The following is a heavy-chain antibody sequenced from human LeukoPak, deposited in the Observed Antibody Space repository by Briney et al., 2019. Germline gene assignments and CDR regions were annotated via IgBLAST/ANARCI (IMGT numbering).Heavy chain of an antibody. CDR3: VRAGSGWYG. CDR2: SRNKANTYTT. Sequence: GGSLRLSCVASGFTFSDHYMDWVRQAPGKGLEWVGRSRNKANTYTTDYAASVKGRFAISRDDSRTSLYLQMNSLKSEDTAVYYCVRAGSGWYGWGQGTLVTVSS. V-gene: IGHV3-72*01. CDR1: GFTFSDHY. J-gene: IGHJ4*02. D-gene: IGHD6-19*01.